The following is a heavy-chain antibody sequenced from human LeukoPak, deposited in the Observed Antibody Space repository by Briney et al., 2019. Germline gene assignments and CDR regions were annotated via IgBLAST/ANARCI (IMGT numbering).Heavy chain of an antibody. CDR2: IIPIFGTA. CDR1: GGTFSSYA. J-gene: IGHJ4*02. CDR3: ASLYSGSYYPLDY. V-gene: IGHV1-69*13. Sequence: SVKVPCKASGGTFSSYAISWVRQAPGQGLEWMGGIIPIFGTANYAQKFQGRVTITADESTSTAYMELSSLRSEDTAVYYCASLYSGSYYPLDYWGQGTLVTVSS. D-gene: IGHD1-26*01.